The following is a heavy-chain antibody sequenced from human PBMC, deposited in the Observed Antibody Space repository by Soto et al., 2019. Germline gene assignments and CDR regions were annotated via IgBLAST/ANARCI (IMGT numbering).Heavy chain of an antibody. J-gene: IGHJ4*02. Sequence: EVHLLESGGGLVQPGESLRLSCVASGFSFSSYGMSWVRQAPGKGLEWASIISGSGDAKYYADSVKGRFTISRDNSKNTMYLQIDSLRAEDTAVYYCAKDFDSDETSHGPNDYWGQGTLVTVSS. CDR3: AKDFDSDETSHGPNDY. CDR1: GFSFSSYG. CDR2: ISGSGDAK. D-gene: IGHD3-22*01. V-gene: IGHV3-23*01.